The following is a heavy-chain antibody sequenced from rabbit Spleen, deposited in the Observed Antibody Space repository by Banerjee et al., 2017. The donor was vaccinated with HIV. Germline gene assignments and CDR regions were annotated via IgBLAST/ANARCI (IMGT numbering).Heavy chain of an antibody. CDR1: GFTLSGNSY. CDR3: ARDLTGVIGWNFGW. D-gene: IGHD4-1*01. Sequence: QSLEESGGGLVQPEGALTLTCKASGFTLSGNSYMCWVRQAPGKGLEWIACIYDGSSGNTYYAPWAKGGFTFSKTSSSTVILQMTSLTAADTATYFCARDLTGVIGWNFGWWGQGTLVTVS. J-gene: IGHJ3*01. CDR2: IYDGSSGNT. V-gene: IGHV1S40*01.